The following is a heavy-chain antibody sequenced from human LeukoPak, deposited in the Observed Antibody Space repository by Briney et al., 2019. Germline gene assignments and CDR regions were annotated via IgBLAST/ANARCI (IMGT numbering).Heavy chain of an antibody. D-gene: IGHD3-22*01. J-gene: IGHJ4*02. CDR2: IYTIGTT. V-gene: IGHV4-4*07. CDR3: ARANYDGSDY. CDR1: GGSISSYY. Sequence: SETLSLTCTVSGGSISSYYWSWIRQPAGKGLEWIGRIYTIGTTNYNPSLNSRITMSVDTSKNQFSLKMRSVTAADTAVYYCARANYDGSDYWGQGTLVTVSS.